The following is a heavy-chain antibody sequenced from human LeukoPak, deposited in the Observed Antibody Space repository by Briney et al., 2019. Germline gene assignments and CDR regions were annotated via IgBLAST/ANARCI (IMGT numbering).Heavy chain of an antibody. Sequence: ASVKVSCKASGGTFSSYAISWVRQAPGQGLEWMGGIIPIFGTANYAQKFQGRVTITADESTSTAYMELSSLRSEDTAVYYCARDRYDILTGYYTPLWFYYYGMDVWGQGTTVTVSS. V-gene: IGHV1-69*13. D-gene: IGHD3-9*01. CDR3: ARDRYDILTGYYTPLWFYYYGMDV. CDR2: IIPIFGTA. J-gene: IGHJ6*02. CDR1: GGTFSSYA.